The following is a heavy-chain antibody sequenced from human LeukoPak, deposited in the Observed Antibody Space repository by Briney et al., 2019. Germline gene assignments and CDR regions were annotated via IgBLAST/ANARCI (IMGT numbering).Heavy chain of an antibody. CDR1: GFIFSSYC. CDR3: ARDRGAGGYDHDY. V-gene: IGHV3-33*01. J-gene: IGHJ4*02. CDR2: MWSDGINQ. Sequence: GGSLRLSCVASGFIFSSYCMHWVRQAPGKGLEWVAFMWSDGINQYYADSVKGRFAISRDNSKSTLYLQMNSLRVEDTAVYYCARDRGAGGYDHDYWGQGALVTVSS. D-gene: IGHD5-12*01.